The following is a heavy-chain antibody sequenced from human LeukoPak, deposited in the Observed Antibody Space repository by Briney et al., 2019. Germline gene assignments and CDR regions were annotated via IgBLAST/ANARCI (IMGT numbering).Heavy chain of an antibody. D-gene: IGHD1-14*01. Sequence: PSETLSLTCTVSGVTISGYYWSWIRQPPGKGLEWIGYIYYYGTTTYNPSLKNRVTISVDTSKNLFSLKLRSMTAADTAVYYCAKDRRPFYYWGEGILVTVSS. CDR3: AKDRRPFYY. CDR1: GVTISGYY. J-gene: IGHJ4*02. CDR2: IYYYGTT. V-gene: IGHV4-59*08.